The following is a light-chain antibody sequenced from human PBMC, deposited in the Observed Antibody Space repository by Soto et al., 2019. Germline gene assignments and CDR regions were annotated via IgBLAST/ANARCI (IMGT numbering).Light chain of an antibody. CDR3: QHYNSYSEA. CDR1: QTISSW. J-gene: IGKJ1*01. V-gene: IGKV1-5*03. Sequence: DIQMTQSPSTLSGSVGDRVTITCRASQTISSWLAWYQPKPGKAPKLLIYKASTLKSGVPSRFSGSGSGTEFTLTISNLQPDDFATYYCQHYNSYSEAFGQGTKVELK. CDR2: KAS.